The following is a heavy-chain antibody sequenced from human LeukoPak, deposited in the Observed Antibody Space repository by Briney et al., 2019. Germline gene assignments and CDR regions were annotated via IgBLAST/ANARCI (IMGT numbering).Heavy chain of an antibody. D-gene: IGHD6-13*01. V-gene: IGHV3-23*01. CDR2: ISDSGGST. CDR3: ARLAIKRYSDFHY. J-gene: IGHJ4*02. Sequence: PGGSLRLSCTASGFTLSSYTMSWVRQAPGKGLEWVSSISDSGGSTYYPDSVKGRFTISRDTSKNTLYLQMNSLRAEDTAIYYCARLAIKRYSDFHYWGQGTLVTVSS. CDR1: GFTLSSYT.